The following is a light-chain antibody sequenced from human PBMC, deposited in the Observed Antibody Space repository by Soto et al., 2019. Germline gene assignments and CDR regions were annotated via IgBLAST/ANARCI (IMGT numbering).Light chain of an antibody. CDR1: QSISYY. Sequence: DIAMTQSPSSLSAYVGDRVNITCRASQSISYYLNWYQQKPGRAPDLLMYGASSLQSGVPSRFTGSGSGTDFTLTITSLQPGDFATYYCQQTYTTPLTFGGGTKVEIK. CDR3: QQTYTTPLT. V-gene: IGKV1-39*01. J-gene: IGKJ4*01. CDR2: GAS.